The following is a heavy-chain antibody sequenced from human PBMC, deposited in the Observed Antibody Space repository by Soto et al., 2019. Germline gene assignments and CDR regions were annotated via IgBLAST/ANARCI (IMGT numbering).Heavy chain of an antibody. V-gene: IGHV3-48*02. Sequence: GGSLRLSCAASGFTFSSYSMNWVRQAPGKGLEWVSYISSSSSTIYYADSVKGRFTISRDNAKNSLYLQMNSLRDEDTAVYYCARDRIVVGDYYYYGMDVWGQGTTVTVSS. D-gene: IGHD2-2*01. CDR2: ISSSSSTI. CDR3: ARDRIVVGDYYYYGMDV. J-gene: IGHJ6*02. CDR1: GFTFSSYS.